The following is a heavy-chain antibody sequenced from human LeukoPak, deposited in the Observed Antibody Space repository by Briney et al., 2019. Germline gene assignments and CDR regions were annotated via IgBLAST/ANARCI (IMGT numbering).Heavy chain of an antibody. V-gene: IGHV3-15*01. Sequence: GGSLRLSCAASGFTFSNACMSWVRQAPGKGLEWVGRIKSKTDGRTTDYAAPVKGRFTISRDDSKNTLYLQMNSLKTEDTAVYYCTTVRITMVRGVINPSDYYYYMDVWGKGTTVTVSS. J-gene: IGHJ6*03. CDR1: GFTFSNAC. CDR3: TTVRITMVRGVINPSDYYYYMDV. CDR2: IKSKTDGRTT. D-gene: IGHD3-10*01.